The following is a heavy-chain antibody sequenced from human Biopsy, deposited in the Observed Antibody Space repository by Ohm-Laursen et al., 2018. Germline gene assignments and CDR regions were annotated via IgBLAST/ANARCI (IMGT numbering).Heavy chain of an antibody. CDR2: FAPENGKT. Sequence: ASVKVFCKVSGYTLNELSMHWVRQVPGNGLEWMGGFAPENGKTVYAQNFQARVSLTEDTSTDTAYMELRSLRSEDTAVYYCAADINVWNVNYWGQGTQVTVSS. J-gene: IGHJ4*02. CDR3: AADINVWNVNY. V-gene: IGHV1-24*01. D-gene: IGHD1-1*01. CDR1: GYTLNELS.